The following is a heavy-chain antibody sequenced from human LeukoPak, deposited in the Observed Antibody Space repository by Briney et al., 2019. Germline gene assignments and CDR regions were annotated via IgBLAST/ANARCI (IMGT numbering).Heavy chain of an antibody. V-gene: IGHV1-18*01. CDR1: GYTFTSYG. CDR2: ISAYNGNT. Sequence: ASVKVSCKASGYTFTSYGISWVRQAPGQGLEWMGWISAYNGNTNYAQKLQGRVTMTTDTSTSTAYMELRSLRSDDTAVYYCARSGRYYYDSSGYPPNFGYWGQGTLVTVSS. D-gene: IGHD3-22*01. CDR3: ARSGRYYYDSSGYPPNFGY. J-gene: IGHJ4*02.